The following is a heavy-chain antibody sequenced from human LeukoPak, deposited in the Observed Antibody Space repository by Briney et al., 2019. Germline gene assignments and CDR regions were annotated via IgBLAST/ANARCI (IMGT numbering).Heavy chain of an antibody. CDR3: ARGLGDFWSGYRYRGADYYYGMDV. Sequence: GGSLRLSCAASGFTFSSYAMHWVRQAPGKGLEWVAVISYDGGNKYYADSVKGRFTISRDNSKNTLYLQMNSLRAEDTAVYYCARGLGDFWSGYRYRGADYYYGMDVWGQGTTVTVSS. CDR2: ISYDGGNK. J-gene: IGHJ6*02. CDR1: GFTFSSYA. V-gene: IGHV3-30-3*01. D-gene: IGHD3-3*01.